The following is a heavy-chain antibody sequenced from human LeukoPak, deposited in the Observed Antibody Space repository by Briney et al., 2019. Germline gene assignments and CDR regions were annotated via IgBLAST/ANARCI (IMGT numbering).Heavy chain of an antibody. D-gene: IGHD3-3*01. V-gene: IGHV4-34*01. CDR2: INHSGST. J-gene: IGHJ4*02. Sequence: SETLSLTCAVYGGSFSGYYWSWIRQPPGKGLEWIGEINHSGSTNYNPSLKSRVTISVDTSENQFSLKLSSVTAADTAVYYCARGPRQYYDFWSGYSEGPYYFDYWGQGTLVTVSS. CDR1: GGSFSGYY. CDR3: ARGPRQYYDFWSGYSEGPYYFDY.